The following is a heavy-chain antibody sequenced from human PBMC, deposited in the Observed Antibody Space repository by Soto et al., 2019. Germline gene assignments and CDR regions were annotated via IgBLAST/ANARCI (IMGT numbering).Heavy chain of an antibody. CDR3: AAGRAFDYYDSSGLAAFDI. V-gene: IGHV1-58*01. Sequence: ASVKVSCKASGFTFTSSAVQWVRQARGQRLEWIGWIVVGSGNTNYAQKFQERVTITRDMSTSTAYMELSSLRSEDTAVYYCAAGRAFDYYDSSGLAAFDIWGQGTMVTVSS. J-gene: IGHJ3*02. CDR2: IVVGSGNT. D-gene: IGHD3-22*01. CDR1: GFTFTSSA.